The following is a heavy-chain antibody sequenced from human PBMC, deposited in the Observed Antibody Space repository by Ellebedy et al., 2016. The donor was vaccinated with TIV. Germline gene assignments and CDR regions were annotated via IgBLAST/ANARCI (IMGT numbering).Heavy chain of an antibody. CDR2: ISKNGGTG. V-gene: IGHV3-64D*06. CDR3: VKDGNKTRYDY. Sequence: GGSLRLXCSGSGFTFSNFPFHWVRQAPGKGLEYVSAISKNGGTGYYADSVKGRFIISRDNSKSTLYLQMSSLRVEDTAVYYCVKDGNKTRYDYWGQGTLVTVSS. J-gene: IGHJ4*02. CDR1: GFTFSNFP. D-gene: IGHD1-1*01.